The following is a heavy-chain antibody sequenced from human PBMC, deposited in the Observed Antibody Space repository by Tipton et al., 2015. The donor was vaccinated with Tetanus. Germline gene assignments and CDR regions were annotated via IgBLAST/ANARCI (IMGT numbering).Heavy chain of an antibody. CDR2: IYNSGST. Sequence: LRLSCTVSGGSISTGGYYWSWIRQHPGKGLEWIGDIYNSGSTYYNPSLKSRVTISVDPSENHFSLKLNSVTAADTAVYFCARDQARGARGWNYFDYWGQGIQVTVSS. J-gene: IGHJ4*02. CDR3: ARDQARGARGWNYFDY. D-gene: IGHD1-26*01. V-gene: IGHV4-31*02. CDR1: GGSISTGGYY.